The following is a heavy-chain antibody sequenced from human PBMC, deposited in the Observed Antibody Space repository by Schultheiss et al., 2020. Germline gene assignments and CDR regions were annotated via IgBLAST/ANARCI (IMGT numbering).Heavy chain of an antibody. CDR1: GGSISSYY. D-gene: IGHD3-10*01. CDR3: ARGGRSGSYYTPTDSFDY. Sequence: SQTLSLTCTVSGGSISSYYWSWIRQPPGKGREWIGYIYYSGSTNYNPSLKSRVTISVDTSTNQFSLKLSSVTAADAAVYYCARGGRSGSYYTPTDSFDYWGQGTLVTFSS. CDR2: IYYSGST. J-gene: IGHJ4*02. V-gene: IGHV4-59*01.